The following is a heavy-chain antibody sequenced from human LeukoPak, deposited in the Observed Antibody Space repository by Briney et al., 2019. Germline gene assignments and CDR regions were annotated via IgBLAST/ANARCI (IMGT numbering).Heavy chain of an antibody. CDR2: ISSSSSYI. CDR1: GFTFSSYS. CDR3: ASRSLGSYFSLVDY. D-gene: IGHD1-26*01. Sequence: GGSLRLSCAASGFTFSSYSMNWVRQAPGKGLEWVSSISSSSSYIYYADSVKGRFTISRDNVKNPLYLQMNSLRAEDTAVYYCASRSLGSYFSLVDYWGQGTLVTVSS. J-gene: IGHJ4*02. V-gene: IGHV3-21*01.